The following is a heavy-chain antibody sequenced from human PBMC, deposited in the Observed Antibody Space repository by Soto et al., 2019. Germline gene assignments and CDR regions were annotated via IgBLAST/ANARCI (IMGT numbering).Heavy chain of an antibody. Sequence: ASVKVSCKASGYSFTNYAIYWVRQAPGQRLEWMGRIDAGTGNTKYSQQFQGRVTIIRDTSASTAYMELSSLTSEDTAVYYCAGGASSSWTSPDYWGQGTPVTVSS. V-gene: IGHV1-3*01. J-gene: IGHJ4*02. CDR1: GYSFTNYA. CDR2: IDAGTGNT. CDR3: AGGASSSWTSPDY. D-gene: IGHD6-13*01.